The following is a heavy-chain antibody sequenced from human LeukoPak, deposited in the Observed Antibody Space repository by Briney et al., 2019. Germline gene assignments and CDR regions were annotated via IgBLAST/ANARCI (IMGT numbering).Heavy chain of an antibody. CDR2: ISSNGKYI. CDR1: GFSFSTYS. V-gene: IGHV3-21*01. Sequence: PGGSLRLSCAASGFSFSTYSMNWVRQAPGKGLEWVSSISSNGKYINYADSVKGRFTISRDNAKNSLYLQMNSLRAEDTAVYYCARGPPGDYWGQGTLVTVSS. J-gene: IGHJ4*02. CDR3: ARGPPGDY.